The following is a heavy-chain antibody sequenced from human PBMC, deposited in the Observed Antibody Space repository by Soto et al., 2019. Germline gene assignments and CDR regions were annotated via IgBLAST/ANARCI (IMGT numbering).Heavy chain of an antibody. D-gene: IGHD3-10*01. CDR3: ARDSGTVGYDDS. CDR2: IIPLLDVT. J-gene: IGHJ4*02. CDR1: GGTFSTYT. V-gene: IGHV1-69*08. Sequence: QVQLVQSGAEVKKPGSSVKVSCKASGGTFSTYTINWVRQAPGQGLEWMGRIIPLLDVTNNAQRFQGRVTITADKSMSTVYMELTSLTSEETAVYYCARDSGTVGYDDSWGQGTLVTVSS.